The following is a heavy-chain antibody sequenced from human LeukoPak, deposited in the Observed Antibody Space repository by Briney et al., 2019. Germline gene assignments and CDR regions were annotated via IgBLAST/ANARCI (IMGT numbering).Heavy chain of an antibody. J-gene: IGHJ4*02. CDR3: AKVPDYGDFIFDY. CDR1: GFTFDDYA. CDR2: ISGDGTRT. V-gene: IGHV3-43*02. D-gene: IGHD4-17*01. Sequence: GGSLRLSCAASGFTFDDYAMHWVRHAPGKGLEWVSLISGDGTRTYYADSVKGRFTISRDNSKNSLYLQMDSLRTADTALYYCAKVPDYGDFIFDYWGQGTLVTVSS.